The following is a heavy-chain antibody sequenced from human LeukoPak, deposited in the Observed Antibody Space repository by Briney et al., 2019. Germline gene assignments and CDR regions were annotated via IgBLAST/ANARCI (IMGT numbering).Heavy chain of an antibody. D-gene: IGHD3-10*01. CDR3: PPRGEWGYFEY. J-gene: IGHJ4*02. CDR2: INHRGST. V-gene: IGHV4-34*01. Sequence: PSETLSLTCAVNGGSFSGYYWSWLRQTPGKGLEWIGEINHRGSTNYNPSLKSRLTMSVDTSKNHFSLNLSSVTAADTANCARPPRGEWGYFEYWGQGLLVTVSS. CDR1: GGSFSGYY.